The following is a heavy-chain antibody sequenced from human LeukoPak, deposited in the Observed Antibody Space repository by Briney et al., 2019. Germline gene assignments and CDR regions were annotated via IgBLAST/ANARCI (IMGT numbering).Heavy chain of an antibody. D-gene: IGHD1-26*01. V-gene: IGHV4-59*08. Sequence: PSETLSLTCNVSGGSISSYYWSWIRQPAGKGLEWIGYIYYSGSTNYNPSLKSRVTISVDTSKNQFSLKLSSVTAADTAVYYCARHDSWELLLFDYWGQGTLVTVSS. CDR1: GGSISSYY. CDR3: ARHDSWELLLFDY. CDR2: IYYSGST. J-gene: IGHJ4*02.